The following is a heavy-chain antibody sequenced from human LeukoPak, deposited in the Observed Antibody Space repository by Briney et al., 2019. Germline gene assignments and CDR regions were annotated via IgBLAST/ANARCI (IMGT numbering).Heavy chain of an antibody. D-gene: IGHD3-3*01. CDR2: ISYSGST. CDR3: ARGGAHYDFWSGYYTSHAFDI. V-gene: IGHV4-59*01. CDR1: GGSISSYF. Sequence: SETLSLTCTVSGGSISSYFWSWVRQPPGEALEWIGYISYSGSTNYNSSLKSRVTISVDTSKNQFSLKLSSVTAADTAVYYCARGGAHYDFWSGYYTSHAFDIWGQGTMVTVSS. J-gene: IGHJ3*02.